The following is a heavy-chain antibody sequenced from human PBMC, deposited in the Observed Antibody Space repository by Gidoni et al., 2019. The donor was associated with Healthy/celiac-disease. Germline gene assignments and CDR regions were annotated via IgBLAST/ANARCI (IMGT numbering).Heavy chain of an antibody. CDR1: GYTFTSYH. Sequence: QVQLVQSGAEVKKPGASVKGSCKASGYTFTSYHMHWVRQAPGQGLEWMGIINPSGGSTSYAQKFQGRVTMTRDTSTSTVYMELSSLRSEDTAVYYCARGMDCSGGSCSTGAFDIWGQGTMVTVSS. CDR3: ARGMDCSGGSCSTGAFDI. D-gene: IGHD2-15*01. CDR2: INPSGGST. V-gene: IGHV1-46*01. J-gene: IGHJ3*02.